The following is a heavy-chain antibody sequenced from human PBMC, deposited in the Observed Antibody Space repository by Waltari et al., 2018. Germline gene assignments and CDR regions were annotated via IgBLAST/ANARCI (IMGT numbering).Heavy chain of an antibody. CDR3: ARGVLELARANWFDP. D-gene: IGHD1-7*01. Sequence: QVQLQESGPGLVKPSETLSLTCAVSGYSISRGYYWGWIRQPPGKGLEWIGSIYHSGSTYYNPSLKSRVTISVDTSKNQFSLKLSSVTAADTAVYYCARGVLELARANWFDPWGQGTLVTVSS. V-gene: IGHV4-38-2*01. J-gene: IGHJ5*02. CDR1: GYSISRGYY. CDR2: IYHSGST.